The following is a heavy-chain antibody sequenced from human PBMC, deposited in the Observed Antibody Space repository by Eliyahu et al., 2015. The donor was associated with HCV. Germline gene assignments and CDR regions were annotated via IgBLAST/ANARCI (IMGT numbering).Heavy chain of an antibody. Sequence: EVQLLESGGGLVQPGGSLXLSCXAXGFTFRSXAIXWVRQAXGKGLEWVSAXTDRGGSTYYADSVKGRFTISRDNSKNTLYVQMNSLRAEDTAVYYCAKLSRGAVAGTWDYWGQGTLVTVSS. J-gene: IGHJ4*02. V-gene: IGHV3-23*01. D-gene: IGHD6-19*01. CDR1: GFTFRSXA. CDR2: XTDRGGST. CDR3: AKLSRGAVAGTWDY.